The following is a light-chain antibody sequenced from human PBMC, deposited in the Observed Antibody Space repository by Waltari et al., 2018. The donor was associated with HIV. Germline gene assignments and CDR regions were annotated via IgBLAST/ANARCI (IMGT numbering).Light chain of an antibody. CDR3: QQYGRSPGT. V-gene: IGKV3-20*01. CDR2: GAS. Sequence: EIVLTQSPGTLSLPPGERATFPCRPSQSVSSTYLAWYQQKSGQAPRLLIDGASSRAPGIPDRFSGSGSGTDFTLTISRLEPEDFAVYYCQQYGRSPGTFGQGTKVEIK. CDR1: QSVSSTY. J-gene: IGKJ1*01.